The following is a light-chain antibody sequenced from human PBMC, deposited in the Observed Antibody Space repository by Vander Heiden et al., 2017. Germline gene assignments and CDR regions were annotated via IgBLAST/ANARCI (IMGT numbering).Light chain of an antibody. V-gene: IGLV1-47*01. CDR2: RNK. CDR1: SSNHGSNY. Sequence: QSVLTQPPSASGTPGPRVTISCSGSSSNHGSNYVYWYQQLPGTAPKLLIYRNKKRPSGVPDRFSGSKSGTSASLAISGLRSEDEADYYCAAWDDSLSGRVFGGGTKLTVL. J-gene: IGLJ3*02. CDR3: AAWDDSLSGRV.